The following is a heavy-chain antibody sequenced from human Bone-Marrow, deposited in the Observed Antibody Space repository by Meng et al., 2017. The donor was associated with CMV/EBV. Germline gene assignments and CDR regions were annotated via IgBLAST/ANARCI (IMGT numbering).Heavy chain of an antibody. CDR2: IYYSGST. CDR1: GGSISSSSYY. J-gene: IGHJ4*02. CDR3: PVELLLSQY. Sequence: GSLRLSCTVSGGSISSSSYYWGWIRQPPGKGLEWIGSIYYSGSTYYNPTLKSRVTISVDTSKNHFSLKLSAVAAADPAEYYCPVELLLSQYWAQGTLVTVSS. V-gene: IGHV4-39*01. D-gene: IGHD3-3*01.